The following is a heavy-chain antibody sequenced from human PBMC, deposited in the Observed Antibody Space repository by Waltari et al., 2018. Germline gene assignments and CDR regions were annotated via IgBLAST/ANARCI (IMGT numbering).Heavy chain of an antibody. J-gene: IGHJ2*01. CDR2: IAWDDGK. CDR3: ALTPSDIDWFFDL. D-gene: IGHD1-20*01. V-gene: IGHV2-70*04. CDR1: GFSLNTRRGR. Sequence: QMTLRESGPALVKPTQTVTLTCTFSGFSLNTRRGRVSWIRQPPGKALEWLARIAWDDGKFYKASLRTRLTISKDTSKNQVVLTMTNVDPIDTATYFCALTPSDIDWFFDLWGRGTLVTVSS.